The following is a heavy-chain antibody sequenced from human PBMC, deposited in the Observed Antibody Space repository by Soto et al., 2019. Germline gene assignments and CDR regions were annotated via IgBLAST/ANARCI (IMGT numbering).Heavy chain of an antibody. V-gene: IGHV3-23*01. J-gene: IGHJ4*02. CDR2: LSVTGGTT. D-gene: IGHD3-16*01. Sequence: GGSLRLSCAASGFTFDKFVMTWVRQAPGKGLEWVSTLSVTGGTTYYADSVKGRFTISRDNSKNTLYLQMNSLRAEDTAVYYCAKGTFGPDYWGQGTLVTVSS. CDR3: AKGTFGPDY. CDR1: GFTFDKFV.